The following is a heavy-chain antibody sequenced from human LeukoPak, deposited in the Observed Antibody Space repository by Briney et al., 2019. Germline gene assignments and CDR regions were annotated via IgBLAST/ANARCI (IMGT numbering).Heavy chain of an antibody. V-gene: IGHV3-30*18. D-gene: IGHD3-10*01. CDR3: AKGPGGAFYGSGETSPNYYYGMDV. Sequence: GGSLRLSCAASGFIFSSRGMHWVRQAPGKGLEWVAVISYDGSNKYYADSVKGRFTISRDNSKNTLYLQMNSLRAEDTAVYYCAKGPGGAFYGSGETSPNYYYGMDVWGQGTTVTVSS. CDR2: ISYDGSNK. CDR1: GFIFSSRG. J-gene: IGHJ6*02.